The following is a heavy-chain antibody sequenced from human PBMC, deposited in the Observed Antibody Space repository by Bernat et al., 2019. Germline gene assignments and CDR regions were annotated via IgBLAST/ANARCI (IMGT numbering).Heavy chain of an antibody. D-gene: IGHD6-19*01. CDR2: IWYDGSNK. CDR1: GFTFSSYG. CDR3: ARGGSSGWYQYFDY. V-gene: IGHV3-33*01. J-gene: IGHJ4*02. Sequence: QVQLVESGGGVVQPGRSLRLSCAASGFTFSSYGMHWVRQAPGKGLEWVAVIWYDGSNKYYADSVKGRFTISRDNSKNTLYLQMNSLRAEDTAVYYCARGGSSGWYQYFDYWGQGTLVTVSS.